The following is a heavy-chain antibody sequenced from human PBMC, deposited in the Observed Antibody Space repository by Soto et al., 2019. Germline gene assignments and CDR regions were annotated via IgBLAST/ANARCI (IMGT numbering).Heavy chain of an antibody. Sequence: QVQLVESGGGLVKPGGSLRLSCAASGFTFSDYYMSWIRQAPGKGLALVSYISSSGSTIYYADSVKGRFTISRDNAKNSLYLQMNSLRAEETAVYYCAIIQWLVNENDYWGQGTLVTVSS. D-gene: IGHD6-19*01. V-gene: IGHV3-11*01. CDR1: GFTFSDYY. CDR3: AIIQWLVNENDY. CDR2: ISSSGSTI. J-gene: IGHJ4*02.